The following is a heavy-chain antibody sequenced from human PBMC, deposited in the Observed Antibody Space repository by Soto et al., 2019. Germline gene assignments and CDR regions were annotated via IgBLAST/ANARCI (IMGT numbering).Heavy chain of an antibody. CDR3: ARALGYYDSSGYGY. Sequence: SVPLSLTCTVYGYSVSSGSYYLSWTRQPPGKGLEWIGYIYYSGSTNYNPSLKSRVTISIDTSKNQFSLKLSSVTAADTAVYYCARALGYYDSSGYGYWGQGTLVTVSS. J-gene: IGHJ4*02. CDR2: IYYSGST. D-gene: IGHD3-22*01. CDR1: GYSVSSGSYY. V-gene: IGHV4-61*01.